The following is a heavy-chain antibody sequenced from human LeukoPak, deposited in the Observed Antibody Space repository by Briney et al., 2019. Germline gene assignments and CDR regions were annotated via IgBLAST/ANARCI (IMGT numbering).Heavy chain of an antibody. CDR3: ARYMDYFDY. D-gene: IGHD1-14*01. CDR1: GGSISSYY. CDR2: IYYSGST. J-gene: IGHJ4*02. V-gene: IGHV4-59*01. Sequence: PSETLSLTCTVSGGSISSYYWSWIRQPPGKGLEWIGYIYYSGSTNHNPSLKSRVTISVDTSKNQFSLKLSSVTAADTAVYYCARYMDYFDYWSQGTLVTVSS.